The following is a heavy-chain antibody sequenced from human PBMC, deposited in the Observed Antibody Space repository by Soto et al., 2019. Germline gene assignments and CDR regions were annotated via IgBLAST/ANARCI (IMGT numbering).Heavy chain of an antibody. CDR2: VSGRGGST. Sequence: EVQLLESGGGLVQPGGSLRLSCAASGFTFSNFAMSWVRQAPGKGLEWVSGVSGRGGSTKYAESVKGRFTISRDNSRNTLYLQVNSLRAEDTAVYYCARNPFGVGRDGVVLWGQGSVVSVSS. V-gene: IGHV3-23*01. CDR1: GFTFSNFA. CDR3: ARNPFGVGRDGVVL. D-gene: IGHD3-3*01. J-gene: IGHJ4*02.